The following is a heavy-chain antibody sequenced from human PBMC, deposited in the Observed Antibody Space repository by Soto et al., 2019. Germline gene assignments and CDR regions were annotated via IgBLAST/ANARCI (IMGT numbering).Heavy chain of an antibody. CDR3: ALDLGTFLKCGY. J-gene: IGHJ4*02. D-gene: IGHD7-27*01. V-gene: IGHV1-18*01. CDR1: GYTFTSYG. Sequence: QVQLVQSGAEVKKPGASVKVSCKASGYTFTSYGISWVRQAPGQGLEWMGWISAYNGNTNYAQKLQGRVTMTTDTSMSTAYMELRSLRSDRPSFYYSALDLGTFLKCGYWGQGTLVTVSS. CDR2: ISAYNGNT.